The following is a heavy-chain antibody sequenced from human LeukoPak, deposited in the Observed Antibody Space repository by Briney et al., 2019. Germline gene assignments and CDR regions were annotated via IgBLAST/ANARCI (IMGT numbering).Heavy chain of an antibody. CDR1: GYSSTNYG. J-gene: IGHJ5*02. CDR2: IHIYRGNT. Sequence: ASVKVSCKASGYSSTNYGISWVRQAPGQGLEWMGWIHIYRGNTNYAQKFQGRVTMTRDMSTRTDYMELSSLRYEDTAVYYCARDVSSTSSWWFDPWGQGTLVIVSS. D-gene: IGHD2-2*01. CDR3: ARDVSSTSSWWFDP. V-gene: IGHV1-18*01.